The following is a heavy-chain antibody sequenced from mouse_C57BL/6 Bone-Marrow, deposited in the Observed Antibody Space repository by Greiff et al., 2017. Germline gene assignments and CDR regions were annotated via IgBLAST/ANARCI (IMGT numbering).Heavy chain of an antibody. Sequence: EVQVVESGPELVKPGASVKISCKASGYSFTDYNMNWVKQSNGKSLEWIGVINPNYGTTSYNQKFKGKATLTVDQSSSTAYMQLNSLTSEASAVYYCARPQAYYSDWGFAYWGQGTLVTVSA. D-gene: IGHD2-12*01. CDR2: INPNYGTT. J-gene: IGHJ3*01. CDR1: GYSFTDYN. V-gene: IGHV1-39*01. CDR3: ARPQAYYSDWGFAY.